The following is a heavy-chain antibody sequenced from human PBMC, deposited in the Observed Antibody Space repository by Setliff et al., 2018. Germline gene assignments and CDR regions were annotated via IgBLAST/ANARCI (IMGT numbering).Heavy chain of an antibody. CDR3: ATSIAARYYYYYMDV. J-gene: IGHJ6*03. V-gene: IGHV4-34*01. CDR1: GGSFSGYY. D-gene: IGHD6-6*01. CDR2: INHSGGT. Sequence: SETLSLTCAVYGGSFSGYYWSWIRQPPGKGLEWIGEINHSGGTNYNSSLKSRVTISVDTSKNQFSLKLSSVTAADTAVYYCATSIAARYYYYYMDVWGKGTTVTV.